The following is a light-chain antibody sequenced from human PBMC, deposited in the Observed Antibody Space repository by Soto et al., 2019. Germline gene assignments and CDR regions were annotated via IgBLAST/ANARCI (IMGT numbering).Light chain of an antibody. J-gene: IGKJ1*01. V-gene: IGKV3-20*01. CDR3: QYYDSFRT. Sequence: IVLTHSPGALSLSPGERATLSCRASQSVDSTYLTWYQQKPGQAPRLLIYGASGRATGIPDRFSGSGSGTDFTLTISRLEPQDFAVYFCQYYDSFRTFGQGTKVDIK. CDR2: GAS. CDR1: QSVDSTY.